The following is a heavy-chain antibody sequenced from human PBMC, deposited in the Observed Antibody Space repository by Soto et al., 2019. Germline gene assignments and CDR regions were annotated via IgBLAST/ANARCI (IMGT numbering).Heavy chain of an antibody. V-gene: IGHV1-18*01. Sequence: QVQLVQSEGELRQPGASVPVSCRASGYTFTSSGIIWVRQAPGQGLEWMGYISPNSVATTYAQNLQCRLTLTTDTSTSTAYMELRSLSSDDTAIYYCVREMWTRSGPQNFFDYWGLGALVTVSS. CDR2: ISPNSVAT. D-gene: IGHD6-25*01. CDR1: GYTFTSSG. CDR3: VREMWTRSGPQNFFDY. J-gene: IGHJ4*02.